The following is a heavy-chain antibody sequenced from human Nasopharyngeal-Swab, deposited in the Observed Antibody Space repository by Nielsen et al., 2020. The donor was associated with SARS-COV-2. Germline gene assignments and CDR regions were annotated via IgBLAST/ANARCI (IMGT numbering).Heavy chain of an antibody. CDR2: ISASGGST. CDR3: AKDDVVRGDAFDI. D-gene: IGHD3-10*01. V-gene: IGHV3-23*01. CDR1: GFTFNIYA. Sequence: GGSLRPSCIALGFTFNIYAMAWVRRTPGRGLQWVSGISASGGSTYYTDSVKGRFAVSRDNSRNTLYLQMHSLRVEDTALYYCAKDDVVRGDAFDIWGQGTMVTVSS. J-gene: IGHJ3*02.